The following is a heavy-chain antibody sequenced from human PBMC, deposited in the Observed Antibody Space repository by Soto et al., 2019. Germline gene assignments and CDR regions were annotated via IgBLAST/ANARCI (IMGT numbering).Heavy chain of an antibody. CDR2: IYYSGST. D-gene: IGHD3-10*01. CDR3: AREGSGSGSYLDPTLNWYFDI. J-gene: IGHJ2*01. CDR1: GGSISSGGYY. V-gene: IGHV4-31*03. Sequence: QVQLQESGPGLVKPSQTLSLTCTVSGGSISSGGYYWGWVRQHPGKGLEWIGYIYYSGSTYYNPSLKIRATISVDTSKNQFSLKLSSVTAADTAVYYCAREGSGSGSYLDPTLNWYFDIWGRGTRVTVSS.